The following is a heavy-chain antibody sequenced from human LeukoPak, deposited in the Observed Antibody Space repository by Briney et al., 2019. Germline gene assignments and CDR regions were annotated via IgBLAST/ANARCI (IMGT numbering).Heavy chain of an antibody. D-gene: IGHD3-16*02. V-gene: IGHV3-21*01. J-gene: IGHJ3*02. CDR2: ISGSSSYI. CDR3: ARVPAGVIGMKYAFHI. CDR1: GFTFSSYS. Sequence: GGSLRLSCAASGFTFSSYSMNWVRQASAKGLEWVSSISGSSSYIYYADSVKGRFPISRHNAKNSLYLQMYSLRVEDTAVYYCARVPAGVIGMKYAFHIWGQGTMVTVSS.